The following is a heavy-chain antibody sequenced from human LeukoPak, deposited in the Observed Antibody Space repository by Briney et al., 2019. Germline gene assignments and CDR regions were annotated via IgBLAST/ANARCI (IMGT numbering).Heavy chain of an antibody. J-gene: IGHJ1*01. CDR2: ISAYNGNT. D-gene: IGHD4-17*01. CDR3: ARFESTYSTPHDYGDYFALDEYFQH. Sequence: GASVKVSCKASGYTFTGYYIHWVRQAPGQGLEWMGWISAYNGNTNYAQKLQGRVTMTTDTSTSTAYMELRSLRSDDTAVYYCARFESTYSTPHDYGDYFALDEYFQHWGQGTLVTVSS. V-gene: IGHV1-18*04. CDR1: GYTFTGYY.